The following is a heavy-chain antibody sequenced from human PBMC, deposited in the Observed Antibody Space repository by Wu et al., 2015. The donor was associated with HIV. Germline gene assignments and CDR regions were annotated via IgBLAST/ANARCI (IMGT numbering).Heavy chain of an antibody. CDR3: ARDHGIPSSSGLDY. Sequence: QVQVVQSGAEVKKPGASVKVSCKASGYTFTGYYMHWVRQAPGQGLEWMGWINPNSGDTKYAQKFRGRVTMTRDTSISTAYMELSRLRSDDTAVYYCARDHGIPSSSGLDYWGQGTLVTVSS. D-gene: IGHD6-6*01. CDR2: INPNSGDT. J-gene: IGHJ4*02. V-gene: IGHV1-2*02. CDR1: GYTFTGYY.